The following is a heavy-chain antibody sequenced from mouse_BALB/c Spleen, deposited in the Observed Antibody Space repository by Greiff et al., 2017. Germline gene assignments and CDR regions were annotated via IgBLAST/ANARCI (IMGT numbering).Heavy chain of an antibody. D-gene: IGHD1-1*01. Sequence: EVKLVESGGGLVQPGGSLKLSCAASGFTFSSYTMSWVRQTPEKRLEWVAYISNGGGSTYYPDTVKGRFTISRDNAKNTLYLQMSSLKSEDTAMYYCASHYYGSSYGYYYAMDYWGQGTSVTVSS. CDR2: ISNGGGST. V-gene: IGHV5-12-2*01. CDR3: ASHYYGSSYGYYYAMDY. CDR1: GFTFSSYT. J-gene: IGHJ4*01.